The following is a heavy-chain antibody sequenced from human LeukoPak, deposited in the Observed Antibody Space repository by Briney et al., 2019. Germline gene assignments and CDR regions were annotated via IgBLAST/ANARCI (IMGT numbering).Heavy chain of an antibody. CDR1: GYTFTSYA. CDR2: INAGNGNT. V-gene: IGHV1-3*01. J-gene: IGHJ4*02. D-gene: IGHD3-10*01. Sequence: ASVKVSCKASGYTFTSYAMHWVRQAPGQRLEWMGWINAGNGNTKYSQKLQGRVTLTRDTSASTACMELTSLRSEDTAVYYCARDLTGRFGELLYSFDYWGQGTLVTVSS. CDR3: ARDLTGRFGELLYSFDY.